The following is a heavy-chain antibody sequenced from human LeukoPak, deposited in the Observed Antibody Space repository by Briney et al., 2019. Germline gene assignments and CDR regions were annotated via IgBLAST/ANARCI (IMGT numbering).Heavy chain of an antibody. D-gene: IGHD5-24*01. CDR1: GDSLSTSY. CDR3: ARGSRWLQFGIWFDP. CDR2: IYTSGYT. Sequence: PSETLSHTCTVSGDSLSTSYWSWVRQPAGKGLEWIGRIYTSGYTNYNPSLKSRVTISVDTSKNQFSLKLSPVTAADTAVYYCARGSRWLQFGIWFDPWGQGTLVTVSS. V-gene: IGHV4-4*07. J-gene: IGHJ5*02.